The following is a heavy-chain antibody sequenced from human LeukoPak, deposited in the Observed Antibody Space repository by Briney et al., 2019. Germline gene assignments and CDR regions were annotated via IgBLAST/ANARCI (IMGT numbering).Heavy chain of an antibody. Sequence: GGSLRLSCAASGFTFNNYAMSWVRQAPGKGPEWVSAISGSGSTTYCADSVKGRFTISRDNSKSTLCLQMNSLRAEDTAVYYCAKQLGYCSDGSCYSPYWGQGTLVTVSS. D-gene: IGHD2-15*01. V-gene: IGHV3-23*01. CDR3: AKQLGYCSDGSCYSPY. CDR2: ISGSGSTT. CDR1: GFTFNNYA. J-gene: IGHJ4*02.